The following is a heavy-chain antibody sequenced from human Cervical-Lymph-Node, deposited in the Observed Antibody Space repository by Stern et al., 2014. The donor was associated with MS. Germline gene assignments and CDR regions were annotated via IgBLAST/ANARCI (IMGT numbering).Heavy chain of an antibody. CDR1: GLSLSTSGVG. CDR3: APGVYDHFAY. V-gene: IGHV2-5*02. Sequence: QVTLKESGPTLVRPTQTLTLTCSFSGLSLSTSGVGVGWIRQPPGKALEWLAVIYWDDDKRYRPSLKSRLSITKDPSRNQVVLTMTSMDPVDTATYYCAPGVYDHFAYWGQGTLVTVSS. CDR2: IYWDDDK. D-gene: IGHD2/OR15-2a*01. J-gene: IGHJ4*02.